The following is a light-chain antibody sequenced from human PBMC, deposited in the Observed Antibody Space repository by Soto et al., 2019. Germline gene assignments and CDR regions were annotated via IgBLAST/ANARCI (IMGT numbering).Light chain of an antibody. CDR1: QSVSSY. CDR2: GAS. Sequence: NVMMRSLGTLSLYPWERAPRSCRASQSVSSYLAWYQQKPGQAPRLLIYGASTRATGIPDRFSGSGSGTDFTLTISRLEPEDFAVYYCQQYGSSGSSGQGSEADI. V-gene: IGKV3-20*01. CDR3: QQYGSSGS. J-gene: IGKJ1*01.